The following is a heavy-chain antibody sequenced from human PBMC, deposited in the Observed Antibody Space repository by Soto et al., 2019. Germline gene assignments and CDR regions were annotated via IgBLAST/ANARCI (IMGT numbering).Heavy chain of an antibody. CDR3: ARGNPQEAYYYYYGMDV. Sequence: ASVKVSCKASGGTFSSYAISWVRQAPGQGLEWMGGIIPIFGTANYAQKFQGRVTITADESTSTAYMELSSLRSEDTAVYYCARGNPQEAYYYYYGMDVWGQGTTVTVSS. CDR2: IIPIFGTA. J-gene: IGHJ6*02. V-gene: IGHV1-69*13. CDR1: GGTFSSYA. D-gene: IGHD3-10*01.